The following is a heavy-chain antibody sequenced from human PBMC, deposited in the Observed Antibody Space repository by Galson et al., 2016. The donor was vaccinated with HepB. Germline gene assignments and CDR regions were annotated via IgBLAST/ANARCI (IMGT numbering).Heavy chain of an antibody. CDR1: GFTFDDYD. CDR2: ITYNGGYR. D-gene: IGHD1-26*01. J-gene: IGHJ4*02. CDR3: AKAPVPRPTKIAYFDS. Sequence: SLRLSCAVSGFTFDDYDMHWVRQAPGKGLEWVSGITYNGGYRTYADSVKGRFTISRDNAKNSLYLQMDSLRVEDTAFYYCAKAPVPRPTKIAYFDSWGQGTLVTVSS. V-gene: IGHV3-9*01.